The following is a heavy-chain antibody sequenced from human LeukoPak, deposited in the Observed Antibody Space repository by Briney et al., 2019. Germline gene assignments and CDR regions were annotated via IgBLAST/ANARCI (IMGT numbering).Heavy chain of an antibody. D-gene: IGHD3-22*01. CDR2: IWYDRSNK. CDR3: ARDLSSGYYYYYYGMDV. CDR1: GFTFSSYG. V-gene: IGHV3-33*01. J-gene: IGHJ6*02. Sequence: GGSLRLSCAASGFTFSSYGMHWVRQAPGKGLEWVAVIWYDRSNKYYADSVKGRFTISRDNSKNTLYLQMNSLRAEDTAVYYCARDLSSGYYYYYYGMDVWGQGTTVTVSS.